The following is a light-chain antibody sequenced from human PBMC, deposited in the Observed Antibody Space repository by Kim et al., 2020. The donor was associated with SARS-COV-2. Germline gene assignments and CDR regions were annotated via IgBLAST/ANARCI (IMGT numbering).Light chain of an antibody. V-gene: IGLV1-40*01. CDR2: GNR. CDR1: SANVGAGYF. Sequence: VTSTSTRSSANVGAGYFVHCYQQLLGTPPILLIYGNRNGPSGVADRCSGSKSGTSASLAITGLQAEDAADYCCQSYDSSLGGSYVFGTGTKVTVL. J-gene: IGLJ1*01. CDR3: QSYDSSLGGSYV.